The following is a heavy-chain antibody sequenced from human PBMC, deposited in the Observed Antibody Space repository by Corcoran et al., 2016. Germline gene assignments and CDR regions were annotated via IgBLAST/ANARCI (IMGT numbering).Heavy chain of an antibody. J-gene: IGHJ4*02. CDR2: ISDAGSTE. CDR3: AKEFHSSGYGAYFDY. V-gene: IGHV3-30*18. CDR1: GFTFSDYG. Sequence: QVQLVESGGGVVPPGGSLRLSCAASGFTFSDYGMQWVRQAPGKGLEWVAVISDAGSTEYYADSVKGRFTISRDNSKNTLFLQMSSRRAEDTAVYYCAKEFHSSGYGAYFDYWGQGALVTVSS. D-gene: IGHD3-22*01.